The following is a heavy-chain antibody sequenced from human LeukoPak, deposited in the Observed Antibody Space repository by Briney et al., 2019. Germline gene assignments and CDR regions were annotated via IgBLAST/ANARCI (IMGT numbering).Heavy chain of an antibody. CDR2: INPNSGGT. Sequence: GASVKVSCKASGYTFTGYYMHWVRQAPGQGLEWLGWINPNSGGTNYAQNFQGRVTMTRDTSISTAYMELSRLRSDDTAVYYCARATDFLLSRELAPWGQGTLVTVSS. D-gene: IGHD1-1*01. V-gene: IGHV1-2*02. J-gene: IGHJ5*02. CDR1: GYTFTGYY. CDR3: ARATDFLLSRELAP.